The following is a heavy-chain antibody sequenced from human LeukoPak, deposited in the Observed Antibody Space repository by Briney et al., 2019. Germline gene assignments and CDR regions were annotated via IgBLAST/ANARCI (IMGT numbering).Heavy chain of an antibody. CDR2: IYYSGST. CDR1: GGSISSSSYD. J-gene: IGHJ4*02. CDR3: ARKTAIAVADY. D-gene: IGHD6-19*01. V-gene: IGHV4-39*01. Sequence: SKTLSLTCTVSGGSISSSSYDWGLIRQPPGKGLEWIGSIYYSGSTYYNPSLKSRVTISVDTSKNQSSLKLSSVTAAYTAVYYCARKTAIAVADYWGQGTLVTVSS.